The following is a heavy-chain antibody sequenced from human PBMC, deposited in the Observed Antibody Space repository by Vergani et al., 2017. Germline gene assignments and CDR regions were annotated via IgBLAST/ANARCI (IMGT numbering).Heavy chain of an antibody. J-gene: IGHJ4*02. CDR3: ARDRDTAMVHDY. CDR2: ISSSSSYI. Sequence: EVQLVESGGGLVQPGGSLRLSCAASGFTFSSYSMNWVRQAPGKGLEWVSSISSSSSYIYYADSVKGRFTISRDNAKNSLYLQMNSLRAEDTAVYYCARDRDTAMVHDYWGQGTLVTVSS. V-gene: IGHV3-21*01. CDR1: GFTFSSYS. D-gene: IGHD5-18*01.